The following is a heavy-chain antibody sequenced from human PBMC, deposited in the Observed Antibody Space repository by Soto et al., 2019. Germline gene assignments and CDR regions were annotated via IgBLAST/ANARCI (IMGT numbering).Heavy chain of an antibody. CDR1: GYTFTSYG. Sequence: ASVKFSCKASGYTFTSYGISWVRQAPGQGLEWMGWISGYNGNTKYAQQFQGRVTMTTDTSTNTAYMELKSLRSDDTAVYYCASGKLRFSSPTRYGMDVWGQGTTVTVSS. D-gene: IGHD3-3*01. J-gene: IGHJ6*02. CDR3: ASGKLRFSSPTRYGMDV. CDR2: ISGYNGNT. V-gene: IGHV1-18*04.